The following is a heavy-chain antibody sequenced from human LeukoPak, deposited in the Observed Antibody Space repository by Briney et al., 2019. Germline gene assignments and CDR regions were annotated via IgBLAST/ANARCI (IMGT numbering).Heavy chain of an antibody. CDR2: IKSKTDGGTT. Sequence: GGSLRLSCAASGLTFSNAWMSWVRQAPGKGLEWVGRIKSKTDGGTTDYAAPVKGRFTISRDDSKNTLYLQMNSLKTEDTAVYYCTTDYIVGAILFDYWGQGTLVTVSS. V-gene: IGHV3-15*01. CDR1: GLTFSNAW. J-gene: IGHJ4*02. D-gene: IGHD1-26*01. CDR3: TTDYIVGAILFDY.